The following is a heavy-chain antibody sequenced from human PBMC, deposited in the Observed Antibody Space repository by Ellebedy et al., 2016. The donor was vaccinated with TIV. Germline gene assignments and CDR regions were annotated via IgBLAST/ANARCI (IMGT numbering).Heavy chain of an antibody. D-gene: IGHD2/OR15-2a*01. CDR3: TKTFYFD. V-gene: IGHV3-72*01. CDR1: GFTFSDEH. CDR2: SKNKGNNYAT. J-gene: IGHJ4*02. Sequence: GGSLRLXXATSGFTFSDEHMGWVRQAPGKGLEWVGRSKNKGNNYATQYAASVKGRFTISRDDSTNSLYLQMNSLRTEDTAIYYCTKTFYFDWGQGTLVIVSS.